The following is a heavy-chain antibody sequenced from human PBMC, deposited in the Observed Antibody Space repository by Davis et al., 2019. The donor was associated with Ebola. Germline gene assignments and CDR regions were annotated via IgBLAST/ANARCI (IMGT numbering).Heavy chain of an antibody. CDR1: GYTFTDYN. D-gene: IGHD4-11*01. Sequence: ASVKVSYKASGYTFTDYNIHWMRQAPGQGLEWLGRVILKSGATNYAQTVQGRVPMTRDTSISTVYMELSSLRYDDTADYYCARGHNYAHEYWGQGTLVTVSS. CDR3: ARGHNYAHEY. J-gene: IGHJ4*02. CDR2: VILKSGAT. V-gene: IGHV1-2*06.